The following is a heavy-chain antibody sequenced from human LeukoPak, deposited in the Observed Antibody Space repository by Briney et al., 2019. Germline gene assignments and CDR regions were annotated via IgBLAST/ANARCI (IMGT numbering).Heavy chain of an antibody. Sequence: KPSETLSLTCTVSGGSISSSSYYWGWIRQPPGKGLEWIGSIYYSGSTYYNPSLKSRVTISVDTSKNQFSLKLSSVTAADTAVYYCARITYYYFDYWGQGTLVTVSS. CDR1: GGSISSSSYY. D-gene: IGHD3-16*01. J-gene: IGHJ4*02. CDR2: IYYSGST. CDR3: ARITYYYFDY. V-gene: IGHV4-39*01.